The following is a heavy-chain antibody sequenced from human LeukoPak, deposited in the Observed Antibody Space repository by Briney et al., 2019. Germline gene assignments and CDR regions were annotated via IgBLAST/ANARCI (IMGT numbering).Heavy chain of an antibody. CDR1: GGTFSSYA. V-gene: IGHV1-69*13. J-gene: IGHJ6*03. D-gene: IGHD3-16*01. CDR2: IIPIFGTA. Sequence: ASVKVSCKASGGTFSSYAISWVRQAPGQGLEWMGGIIPIFGTANYAQKFQGRVTITADESTSTAYMELSSLRSEDTAVYYCARDMMTPSQYYYMDVWGKGTTVTVSS. CDR3: ARDMMTPSQYYYMDV.